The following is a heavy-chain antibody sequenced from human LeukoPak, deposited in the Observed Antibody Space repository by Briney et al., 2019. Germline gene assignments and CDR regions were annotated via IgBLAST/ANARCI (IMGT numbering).Heavy chain of an antibody. CDR2: INAGNGKT. V-gene: IGHV1-3*01. D-gene: IGHD6-6*01. CDR1: GYTFTSYA. J-gene: IGHJ5*02. Sequence: ASVKVSRKASGYTFTSYAMHWVRQPPGQRLEWMGWINAGNGKTKYSQKFQGRVTITRDTSASPAYMELSSLRSEDTAVYSCARASRIAWSNWFDPWGQGTLVTVSS. CDR3: ARASRIAWSNWFDP.